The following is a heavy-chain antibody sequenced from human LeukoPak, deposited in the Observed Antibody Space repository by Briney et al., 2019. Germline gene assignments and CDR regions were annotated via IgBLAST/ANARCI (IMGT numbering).Heavy chain of an antibody. CDR2: ISSSGTSI. CDR3: ARDLFFGRAY. D-gene: IGHD2-21*01. J-gene: IGHJ4*02. Sequence: GGSLRLSCAASGFTFSSYAMNWVRQSPGKGLEWLSYISSSGTSIYYADSVKGRFTISRDNARNSLYLQIHSLRAEDTAVYYCARDLFFGRAYWGQGTLVTVSS. V-gene: IGHV3-48*01. CDR1: GFTFSSYA.